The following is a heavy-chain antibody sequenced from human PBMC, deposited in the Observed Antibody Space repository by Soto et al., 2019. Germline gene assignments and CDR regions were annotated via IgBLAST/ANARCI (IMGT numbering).Heavy chain of an antibody. CDR3: AGTVMVAATYWYFDL. V-gene: IGHV4-31*03. D-gene: IGHD2-15*01. CDR2: IYYSGST. Sequence: QVQLQESGPGLVKPSQTLSLTCTVSGGSISSGGYYWSWIRQHPGKGLEWIGYIYYSGSTYYNPSLKSRVTISVDTSKNQFSLKLSSVTAADTAVYYCAGTVMVAATYWYFDLWGRGSLVTVSS. J-gene: IGHJ2*01. CDR1: GGSISSGGYY.